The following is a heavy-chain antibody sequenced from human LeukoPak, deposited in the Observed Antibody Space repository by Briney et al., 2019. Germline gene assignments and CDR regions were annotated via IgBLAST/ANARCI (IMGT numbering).Heavy chain of an antibody. CDR2: INHSGST. Sequence: SETLSLTCAVYGGSFSGYYWSWIRQPPVKGLEWIGEINHSGSTNYNPSLKSRVTISVDTSKNQFSLKLSSVTAADTAVYYCARRSYDCSGYYYVDYWGQGTLVTVSS. D-gene: IGHD3-22*01. CDR1: GGSFSGYY. CDR3: ARRSYDCSGYYYVDY. V-gene: IGHV4-34*01. J-gene: IGHJ4*02.